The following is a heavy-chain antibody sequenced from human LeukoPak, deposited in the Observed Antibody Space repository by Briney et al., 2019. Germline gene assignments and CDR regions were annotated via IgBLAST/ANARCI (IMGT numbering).Heavy chain of an antibody. CDR2: IYSGGST. J-gene: IGHJ4*02. Sequence: GESLRLSCAASGFTFSSYAMSWVRQAPGKGLEWVSVIYSGGSTYYADSVKGRFTISRDNSKNTLYLQMNSLRAEDTAVYYCARGPLYGDSGYWGQGTLVTVSS. D-gene: IGHD3-3*01. V-gene: IGHV3-53*01. CDR1: GFTFSSYA. CDR3: ARGPLYGDSGY.